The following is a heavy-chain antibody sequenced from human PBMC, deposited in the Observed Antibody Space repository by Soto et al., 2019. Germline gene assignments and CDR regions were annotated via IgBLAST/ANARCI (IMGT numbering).Heavy chain of an antibody. J-gene: IGHJ6*02. CDR1: GDTFKNSV. V-gene: IGHV1-69*01. CDR3: VAELDFGKLSVV. CDR2: TIPLFGTT. D-gene: IGHD3-10*01. Sequence: QVQLVQSGVEVQKPGSSVRVSCKASGDTFKNSVISWVRQAPGQGLVWMGGTIPLFGTTDYAQKFQGRLTITTDESTTTAYMEVSRLTSEDTAVYYCVAELDFGKLSVVWGQGTTVIVSS.